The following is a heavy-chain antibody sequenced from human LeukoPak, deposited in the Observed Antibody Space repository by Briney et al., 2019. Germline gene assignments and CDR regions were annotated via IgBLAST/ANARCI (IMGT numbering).Heavy chain of an antibody. CDR2: IYSGGST. CDR3: AREVNYYGSGSYYLPNWFDP. Sequence: GGSLRLSCAASGFTFSSYAMSWLRQAPGKGLEWVSVIYSGGSTYYADSVKGRFTISRDNSKNTLYLQMNSLRDEDTAVYYCAREVNYYGSGSYYLPNWFDPWGQGTLVTVSS. D-gene: IGHD3-10*01. J-gene: IGHJ5*02. CDR1: GFTFSSYA. V-gene: IGHV3-66*01.